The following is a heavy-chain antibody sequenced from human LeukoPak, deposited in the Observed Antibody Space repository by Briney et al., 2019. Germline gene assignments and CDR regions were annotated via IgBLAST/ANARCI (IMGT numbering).Heavy chain of an antibody. CDR2: IRPSGDNT. J-gene: IGHJ6*03. CDR1: GFTFSSYD. Sequence: GGALRLSCAASGFTFSSYDMTWVRQAPGRGLEWVSSIRPSGDNTYYGDSVKGRFTISRDNSRNSLYLQMDSLRAEDTAVYYCARDRVTTSSWPRVEYYYMDVWGKGTTVTISS. D-gene: IGHD4-11*01. V-gene: IGHV3-23*01. CDR3: ARDRVTTSSWPRVEYYYMDV.